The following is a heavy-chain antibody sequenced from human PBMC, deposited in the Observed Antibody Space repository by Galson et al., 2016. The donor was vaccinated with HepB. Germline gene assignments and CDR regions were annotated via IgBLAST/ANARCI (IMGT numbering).Heavy chain of an antibody. CDR2: INPNTGGT. J-gene: IGHJ4*02. Sequence: SVKVSCKASGYTFTDYYMHWVRQAPGQGLEWMGWINPNTGGTNYAQKFQGRATMTRDTSISTAYMELSRLRSDDTAVYYCAREGIYYYDSTVYSPFDYWGQGTLFTVSS. CDR3: AREGIYYYDSTVYSPFDY. V-gene: IGHV1-2*02. CDR1: GYTFTDYY. D-gene: IGHD3-22*01.